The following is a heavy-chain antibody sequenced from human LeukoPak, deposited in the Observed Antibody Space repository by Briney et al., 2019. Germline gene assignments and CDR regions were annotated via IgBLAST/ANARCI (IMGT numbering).Heavy chain of an antibody. V-gene: IGHV3-7*01. Sequence: GGSLRLSCASSVFTFSSYWMSWVRQAPGKGLEWVANIKQDGSEKYYVDSVKGRFTISRDNAKNSLYLQMNSLRAEDTAVYYCARPDYDSSGCVDYWGQGTLVTVSS. CDR1: VFTFSSYW. D-gene: IGHD3-22*01. CDR2: IKQDGSEK. CDR3: ARPDYDSSGCVDY. J-gene: IGHJ4*02.